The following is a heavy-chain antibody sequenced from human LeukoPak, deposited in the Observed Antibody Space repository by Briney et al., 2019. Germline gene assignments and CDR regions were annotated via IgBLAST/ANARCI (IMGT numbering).Heavy chain of an antibody. Sequence: ASVKVSCKTSGYSENFYGITWVRQVAGQGLEWMGWISAQHGQTEYAPNSQDRVTMTTDTYTNTAYMELRSLRSDDTAVYYCARWGRDGYPDYWGQGTLVTVSS. J-gene: IGHJ4*02. CDR2: ISAQHGQT. CDR1: GYSENFYG. CDR3: ARWGRDGYPDY. D-gene: IGHD5-24*01. V-gene: IGHV1-18*01.